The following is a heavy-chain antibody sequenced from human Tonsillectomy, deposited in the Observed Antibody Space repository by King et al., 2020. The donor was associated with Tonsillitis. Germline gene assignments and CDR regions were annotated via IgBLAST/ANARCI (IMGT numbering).Heavy chain of an antibody. CDR1: GGSISSGSYY. D-gene: IGHD2-21*01. Sequence: QLQESGPGLVKPSQTLSLTCTASGGSISSGSYYWSWIRQPAGKGLEWIGRIYTSGSTNYNPSLKSRVTMSVDTSKNQFSLKLSSVTAADTAVYYCARAYCGGDCYSVYYYYYYMDVWGKGTTVTVSS. J-gene: IGHJ6*03. V-gene: IGHV4-61*02. CDR2: IYTSGST. CDR3: ARAYCGGDCYSVYYYYYYMDV.